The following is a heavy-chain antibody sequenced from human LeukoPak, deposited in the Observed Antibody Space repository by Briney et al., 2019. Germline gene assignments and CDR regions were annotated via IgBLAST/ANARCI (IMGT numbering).Heavy chain of an antibody. CDR2: IYSSGSTYTSGTT. Sequence: SETLSLTCSVSGGSISGYYWSWIRRPAGKGLEWIGRIYSSGSTYTSGTTNYNPSLKSRVTISVDKSKNQFSLKLSSVTAADPAVYYCARGIEYSSSYDYWGQGTLVTVSS. CDR3: ARGIEYSSSYDY. J-gene: IGHJ4*02. CDR1: GGSISGYY. D-gene: IGHD6-6*01. V-gene: IGHV4-4*07.